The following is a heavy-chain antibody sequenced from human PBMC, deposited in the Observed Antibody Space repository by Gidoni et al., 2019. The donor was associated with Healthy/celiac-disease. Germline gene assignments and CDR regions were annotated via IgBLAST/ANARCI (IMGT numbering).Heavy chain of an antibody. V-gene: IGHV4-61*02. CDR2: IYTSGST. CDR3: ARVSFMVRGVYLDY. CDR1: GSSLSSGSYY. Sequence: QVQLQDSGPGLVKPSQTLSLPCTVSGSSLSSGSYYWSWIRQPAGKGLEWIGRIYTSGSTNYNPSLKSRVTISVDTSKNQFSLKLSSVTAADTAVYYCARVSFMVRGVYLDYWGQGTLVTVSS. D-gene: IGHD3-10*01. J-gene: IGHJ4*02.